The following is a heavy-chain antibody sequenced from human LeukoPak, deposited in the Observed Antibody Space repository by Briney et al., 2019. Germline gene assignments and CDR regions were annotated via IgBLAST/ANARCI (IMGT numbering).Heavy chain of an antibody. D-gene: IGHD3-9*01. Sequence: PGRSLRLSCAASGLTFSSYGMHWVRQAPGKGLEWVAVIWFDGSNKYYRDSVKGRFTISRDNSKNTLYLQMSSLRAEDTAVYYCASDILTGYTETDYWGQGTLVTVSS. CDR3: ASDILTGYTETDY. CDR2: IWFDGSNK. J-gene: IGHJ4*02. CDR1: GLTFSSYG. V-gene: IGHV3-33*01.